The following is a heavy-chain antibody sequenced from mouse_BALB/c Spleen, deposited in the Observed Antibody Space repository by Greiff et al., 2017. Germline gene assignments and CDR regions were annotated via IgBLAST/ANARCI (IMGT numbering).Heavy chain of an antibody. D-gene: IGHD1-1*01. CDR1: GFTFSSYA. V-gene: IGHV5-6-5*01. J-gene: IGHJ2*01. Sequence: EVQLVESGGGLVKPGGSLKLSCAASGFTFSSYAMSWVRQTPEKRLEWVASISSGGSTYYPDSVKGRFTISRDNARNILYLQMSSLRSEDTAMYYCARGGDYYGSKGDYFDYWGQGTTLTVSS. CDR2: ISSGGST. CDR3: ARGGDYYGSKGDYFDY.